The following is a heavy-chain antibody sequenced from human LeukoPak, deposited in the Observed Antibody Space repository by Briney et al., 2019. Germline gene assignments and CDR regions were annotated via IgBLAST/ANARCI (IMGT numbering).Heavy chain of an antibody. CDR2: ISSSSSYI. CDR1: GFTFSSYS. J-gene: IGHJ4*02. CDR3: ARIPYSSSWYGRGYFDY. D-gene: IGHD6-13*01. Sequence: GGSLRLSCAASGFTFSSYSMNWVRQAPGKGLEWVSSISSSSSYIYYADSVKGRFTISRDNAKNSLYLQMNSLRAEDTAVYHCARIPYSSSWYGRGYFDYWGQGTLVTVSS. V-gene: IGHV3-21*01.